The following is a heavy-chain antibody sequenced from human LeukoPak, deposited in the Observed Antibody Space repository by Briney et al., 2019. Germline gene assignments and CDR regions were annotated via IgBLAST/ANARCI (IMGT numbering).Heavy chain of an antibody. CDR1: GYTFTGYY. Sequence: ASVKVSCKASGYTFTGYYMHWVRQAPGQGLEWMGRINPNSGGTNYVQKFQGRVTMTRDTSTSTVYMELSSLRSEDTAVYYCARWIQLWPQYYFDYWGQGTLVTVSS. CDR2: INPNSGGT. D-gene: IGHD5-18*01. J-gene: IGHJ4*02. CDR3: ARWIQLWPQYYFDY. V-gene: IGHV1-2*06.